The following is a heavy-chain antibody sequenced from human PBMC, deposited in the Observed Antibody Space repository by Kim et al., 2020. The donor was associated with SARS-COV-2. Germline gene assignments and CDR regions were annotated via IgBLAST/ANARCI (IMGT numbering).Heavy chain of an antibody. CDR2: ISGSGGST. Sequence: GGSLRLSCAASGFTFISYAMSWVRQAPGKGLEWVSAISGSGGSTYYADSVKGRFTISRDNSKNTLYLQMNSLRAEDTAVYYCAMAPKRVLRFLEWLSPFDYWGQGTLVTVSS. D-gene: IGHD3-3*01. J-gene: IGHJ4*02. V-gene: IGHV3-23*01. CDR1: GFTFISYA. CDR3: AMAPKRVLRFLEWLSPFDY.